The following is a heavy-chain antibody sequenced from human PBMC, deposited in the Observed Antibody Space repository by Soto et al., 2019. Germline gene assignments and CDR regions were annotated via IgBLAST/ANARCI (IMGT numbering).Heavy chain of an antibody. J-gene: IGHJ4*02. CDR1: DDCLTTNKYA. V-gene: IGHV4-31*03. Sequence: QVQLQESGPGLVKPSQTLSLTCTVSDDCLTTNKYAWTWIRQNPEKGLEWIGYVYSNGNTRSSPSLQSRVSMSVDTSKSHFSLRLSSVTAADTAVYFCARASYFRPSGSYYFVSWGQGTLVTVSS. CDR2: VYSNGNT. CDR3: ARASYFRPSGSYYFVS. D-gene: IGHD3-10*01.